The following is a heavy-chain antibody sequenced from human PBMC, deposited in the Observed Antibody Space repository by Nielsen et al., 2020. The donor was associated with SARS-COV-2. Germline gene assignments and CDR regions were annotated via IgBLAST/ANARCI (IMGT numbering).Heavy chain of an antibody. CDR3: AKKGIVVVPAAIDYYYYYYMDV. V-gene: IGHV3-30*18. CDR2: ISYDGSNK. CDR1: GFTFSSYG. J-gene: IGHJ6*03. D-gene: IGHD2-2*01. Sequence: GESLKISCAASGFTFSSYGMHWVRQAPGKGLEWVAVISYDGSNKYYADSVKGRFTISRDNSKNTLYLQMNSLRAEDTAVYYCAKKGIVVVPAAIDYYYYYYMDVWGKGTTVTVSS.